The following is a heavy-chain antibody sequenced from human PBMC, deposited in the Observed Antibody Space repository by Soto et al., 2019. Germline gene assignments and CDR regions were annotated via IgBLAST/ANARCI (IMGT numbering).Heavy chain of an antibody. CDR2: TYYRSKWIH. CDR1: WDSVSSSRAA. J-gene: IGHJ6*02. CDR3: AGVVWFRGMDV. Sequence: PSQTLSLTCDISWDSVSSSRAAWNWIRQSPSRGLEWLGRTYYRSKWIHEYTVSMGSRITINPDTSKNQFSLHIYSVTHEDTAVYYCAGVVWFRGMDVWGQGTPVTVSS. V-gene: IGHV6-1*01. D-gene: IGHD3-16*01.